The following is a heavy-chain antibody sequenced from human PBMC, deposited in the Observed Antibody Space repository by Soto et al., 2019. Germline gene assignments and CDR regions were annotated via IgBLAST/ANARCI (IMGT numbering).Heavy chain of an antibody. V-gene: IGHV3-30-3*01. CDR3: ARGDAPPFRVAAWYFDL. CDR1: GFTFSSYA. J-gene: IGHJ2*01. CDR2: ISYDGSNK. Sequence: QVQLVESGGGVVQPGTSLRLSCAASGFTFSSYAMHWVRQAPGKGLEWVAVISYDGSNKYYADSVKGRFTISRDNSKNRKYLQMNSLRAEDTAVYYCARGDAPPFRVAAWYFDLWGRGTLVTVSS. D-gene: IGHD6-19*01.